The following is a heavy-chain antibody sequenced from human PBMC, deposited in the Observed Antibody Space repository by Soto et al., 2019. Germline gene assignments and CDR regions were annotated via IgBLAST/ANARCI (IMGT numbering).Heavy chain of an antibody. CDR1: GGSISSGGYY. V-gene: IGHV4-31*03. D-gene: IGHD6-13*01. CDR3: ARGPYSSSLEYYFDY. Sequence: PSETLSLTCTVSGGSISSGGYYWSWIRQHPGKGLEWIGYIYYSGSTYYNPSLKSRVTISVDTSKNQFSLKLSSVTAADTAVYYCARGPYSSSLEYYFDYWGQGTLVTVSS. CDR2: IYYSGST. J-gene: IGHJ4*02.